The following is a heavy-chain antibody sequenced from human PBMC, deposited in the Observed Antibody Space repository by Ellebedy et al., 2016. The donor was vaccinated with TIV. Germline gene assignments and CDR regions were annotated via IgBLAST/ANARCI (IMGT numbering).Heavy chain of an antibody. CDR2: ISSSSSTI. D-gene: IGHD1-26*01. CDR1: GFTFSSYS. Sequence: GESLKISCAASGFTFSSYSMNWVRQAPGKGLEWVSYISSSSSTIYYADSVKGRFTISRDNAKNSLYLQMNSLRDEDTAVYYCARAQKWELLYYFDYWGQGTLVTVSS. V-gene: IGHV3-48*02. J-gene: IGHJ4*02. CDR3: ARAQKWELLYYFDY.